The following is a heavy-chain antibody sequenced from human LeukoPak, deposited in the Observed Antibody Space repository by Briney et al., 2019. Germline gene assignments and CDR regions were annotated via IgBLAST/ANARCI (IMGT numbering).Heavy chain of an antibody. V-gene: IGHV3-48*04. Sequence: GGSLRLSCAASGFTFSSYSMNWVRQAPGKGLEWVSYISGSGGTIYYADSVKGRFTISRDNAKNSLYLQMHSLRAEDTAVYYCARGRGTVAYFDYWGQGTLVTVSS. CDR1: GFTFSSYS. J-gene: IGHJ4*02. D-gene: IGHD6-19*01. CDR2: ISGSGGTI. CDR3: ARGRGTVAYFDY.